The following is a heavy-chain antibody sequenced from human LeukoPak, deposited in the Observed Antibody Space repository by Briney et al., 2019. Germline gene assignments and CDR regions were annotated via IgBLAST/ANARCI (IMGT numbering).Heavy chain of an antibody. CDR3: ARYGDYVVY. Sequence: SETLSLTCAVYGGSFSGYYWSWIRQPPGKGLEWIGEINHSGSTYYNPSLKSRVTISVDTSKNQFSLKLSSVTAADTAVYYCARYGDYVVYWGQGTLVTVSS. V-gene: IGHV4-34*01. CDR1: GGSFSGYY. D-gene: IGHD4-17*01. J-gene: IGHJ4*02. CDR2: INHSGST.